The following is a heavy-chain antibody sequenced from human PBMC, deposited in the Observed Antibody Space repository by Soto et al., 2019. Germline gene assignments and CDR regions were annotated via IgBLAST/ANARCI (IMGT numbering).Heavy chain of an antibody. CDR2: MSGSSSTT. V-gene: IGHV3-23*01. CDR1: GVTFSNYA. D-gene: IGHD1-7*01. Sequence: PGGSLRLSCATAGVTFSNYAMSWVRQAPGGGLGWVSSMSGSSSTTYYADSVRGRFTISRDRSKNTLYLQMSSLRAEDTALYYCAKNQERELPRVIDFWGQGTLVTVS. CDR3: AKNQERELPRVIDF. J-gene: IGHJ4*02.